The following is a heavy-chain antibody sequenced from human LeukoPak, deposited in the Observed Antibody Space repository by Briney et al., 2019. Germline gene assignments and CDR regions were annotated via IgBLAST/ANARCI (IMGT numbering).Heavy chain of an antibody. CDR1: GFTFSSYW. Sequence: GGSLRLSCAVSGFTFSSYWMSWVRQAPGKGLEWVANIKQDGSEIYYLDSVKGRFTISRDNAKNSLYLQMNSLRVEDTAVYYCATIEAVRFHYWGQGTLVTVSS. CDR3: ATIEAVRFHY. J-gene: IGHJ4*02. CDR2: IKQDGSEI. D-gene: IGHD6-19*01. V-gene: IGHV3-7*01.